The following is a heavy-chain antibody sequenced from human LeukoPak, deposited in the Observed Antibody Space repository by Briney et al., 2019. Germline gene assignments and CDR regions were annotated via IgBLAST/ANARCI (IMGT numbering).Heavy chain of an antibody. CDR2: IIPIFGTA. J-gene: IGHJ5*02. D-gene: IGHD6-13*01. Sequence: GASVKVSCKASGDTFSSYAISWVRQAPGQGLEWMGGIIPIFGTANYAQKFQGRVTITADESTSTAYMELSSLRSEDTAVYYCAREGQQQLVLRGFDPWGQGTLVTVSS. CDR1: GDTFSSYA. V-gene: IGHV1-69*13. CDR3: AREGQQQLVLRGFDP.